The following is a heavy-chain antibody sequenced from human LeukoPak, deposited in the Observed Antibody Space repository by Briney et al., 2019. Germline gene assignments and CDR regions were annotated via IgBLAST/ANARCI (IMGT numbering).Heavy chain of an antibody. CDR2: ISGSGGST. D-gene: IGHD6-19*01. J-gene: IGHJ4*02. Sequence: PGGSLRLSCAASGFTFSSYSMNWVRQAPGKGLEWVSLISGSGGSTYYADSVKGRFTISRDNSKNTLYLQMNSLRAEDTAVYYCAKDRASHRSSGLGFDYWGQGTLVTVSS. V-gene: IGHV3-23*01. CDR3: AKDRASHRSSGLGFDY. CDR1: GFTFSSYS.